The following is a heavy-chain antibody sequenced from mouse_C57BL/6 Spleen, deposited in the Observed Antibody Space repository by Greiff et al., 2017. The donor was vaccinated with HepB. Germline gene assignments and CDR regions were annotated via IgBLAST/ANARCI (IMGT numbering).Heavy chain of an antibody. V-gene: IGHV5-17*01. J-gene: IGHJ2*01. CDR1: GFTFSDYG. D-gene: IGHD2-5*01. CDR2: ISSGSSTI. Sequence: EVKVEESGGGLVKPGGSLKLSCAASGFTFSDYGMHWVRQAPEKGLEWVAYISSGSSTIYYADTVKGRFTISRDNAKNTLFLQMTSLRSEDTAMYYCARRDSNYFYFDYWGQSTTLTVSS. CDR3: ARRDSNYFYFDY.